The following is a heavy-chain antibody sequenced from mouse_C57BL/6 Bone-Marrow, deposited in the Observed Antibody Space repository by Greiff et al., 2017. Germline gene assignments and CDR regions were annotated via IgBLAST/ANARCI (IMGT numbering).Heavy chain of an antibody. V-gene: IGHV1-81*01. J-gene: IGHJ2*01. CDR3: ARRSSFSNWDKTN. CDR1: GYTFTSYG. Sequence: QVQLKQSGAELARPGASVKLSCKASGYTFTSYGISWVKQRTGRGLEWIGEFYPRSGNTYYNEKLKGKATLTADKSSSTAYMELRSLTSEDSAVYFCARRSSFSNWDKTNWGQGTTLTVSS. CDR2: FYPRSGNT. D-gene: IGHD4-1*01.